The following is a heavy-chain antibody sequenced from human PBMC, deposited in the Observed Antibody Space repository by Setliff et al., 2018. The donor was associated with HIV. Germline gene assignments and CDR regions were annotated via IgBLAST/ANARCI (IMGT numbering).Heavy chain of an antibody. V-gene: IGHV1-24*01. Sequence: ASVKVSCKVSGYTLTEVSIHWVRQAPGKGLEWMGYFDPEDGETVHAQRFQGRVSITADASTSTAYMELSSLRSEDTAMYFCARDNYYDTSGAIGYWGQGTMVTVSS. D-gene: IGHD3-22*01. J-gene: IGHJ4*02. CDR2: FDPEDGET. CDR1: GYTLTEVS. CDR3: ARDNYYDTSGAIGY.